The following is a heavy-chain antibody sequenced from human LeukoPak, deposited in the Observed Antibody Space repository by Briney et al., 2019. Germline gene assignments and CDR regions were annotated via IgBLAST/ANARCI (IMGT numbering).Heavy chain of an antibody. CDR3: ARENTQDYYDSSGYYLSPKRYCFDY. J-gene: IGHJ4*02. CDR1: GYTLTELS. Sequence: ASVKVSCKVSGYTLTELSMHWVRQAPGKGLEWMGGFDPEDGVTIYAQKFQGRVTMTEDTSTDTAYMELSSLRSEDTAVYYCARENTQDYYDSSGYYLSPKRYCFDYWGQGTLVTVSS. V-gene: IGHV1-24*01. CDR2: FDPEDGVT. D-gene: IGHD3-22*01.